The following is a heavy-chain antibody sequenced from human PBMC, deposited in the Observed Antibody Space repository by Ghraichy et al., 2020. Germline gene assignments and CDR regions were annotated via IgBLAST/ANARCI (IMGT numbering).Heavy chain of an antibody. CDR1: GFTFSSNA. V-gene: IGHV3-23*01. Sequence: GSLRLSCAASGFTFSSNAMSWVRQAPGKGLEWVSTISGSGGSTYYADSVKGRFTISRDNSKDTLFLQMNSLRAEDTAVYYCAKDRYNRAADRLDSWGQGILVSVSS. J-gene: IGHJ4*02. D-gene: IGHD6-13*01. CDR2: ISGSGGST. CDR3: AKDRYNRAADRLDS.